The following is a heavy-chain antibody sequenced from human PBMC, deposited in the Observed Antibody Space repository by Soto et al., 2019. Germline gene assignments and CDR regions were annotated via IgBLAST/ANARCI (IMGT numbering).Heavy chain of an antibody. CDR3: ARGRYSSSWYTPASTFDY. V-gene: IGHV4-34*01. Sequence: SETLSLTCAVYGGSFSGYYWSWIRQPPGKGLEWIGEINHSGSTNYNPSLKSRVTISVDTSKNQFSLKLSSVTAADTAVYYCARGRYSSSWYTPASTFDYWGQGTLVT. D-gene: IGHD6-13*01. CDR2: INHSGST. CDR1: GGSFSGYY. J-gene: IGHJ4*02.